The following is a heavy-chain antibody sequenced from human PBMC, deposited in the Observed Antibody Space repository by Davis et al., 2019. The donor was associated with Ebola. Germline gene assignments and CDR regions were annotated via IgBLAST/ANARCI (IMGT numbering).Heavy chain of an antibody. Sequence: ASVKVSCKASGYTFTGYYMHWVRQAPGQGLEWMGWFNPHNGNTNYAQNVQGRVIMTSDTATTTAYMEVGSLRSDDTAVYYCARAQFPTTSDHWGQGTLVTVSS. CDR2: FNPHNGNT. J-gene: IGHJ4*02. CDR1: GYTFTGYY. V-gene: IGHV1-18*04. CDR3: ARAQFPTTSDH. D-gene: IGHD1-1*01.